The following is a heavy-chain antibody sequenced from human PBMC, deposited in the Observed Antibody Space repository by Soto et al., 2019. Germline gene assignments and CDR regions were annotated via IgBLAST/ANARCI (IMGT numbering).Heavy chain of an antibody. CDR1: GGSFSGYY. CDR2: INHSGST. D-gene: IGHD3-9*01. CDR3: ARDAFLTGYYSNWFDP. V-gene: IGHV4-34*01. J-gene: IGHJ5*02. Sequence: SETLSLTCAVYGGSFSGYYWSWIRQPPGKGLEWIGEINHSGSTNYNPSLKSRVTISVDTSKNQFSLKLSSVTAADTAVYYCARDAFLTGYYSNWFDPWGQGTLVTVYS.